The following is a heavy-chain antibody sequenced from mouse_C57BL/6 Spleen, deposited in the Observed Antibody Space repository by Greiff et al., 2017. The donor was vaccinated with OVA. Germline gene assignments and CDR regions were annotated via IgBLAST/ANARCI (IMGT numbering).Heavy chain of an antibody. V-gene: IGHV1-39*01. CDR2: INPNYGTT. CDR1: GYSFTDYN. CDR3: AREEDYYGSSYPFAY. D-gene: IGHD1-1*01. J-gene: IGHJ3*01. Sequence: VQLKESGPELVKPGASVKISCKASGYSFTDYNMNWVKQSNGKSLEWIGVINPNYGTTSYNQKFKGKATLTVDQSSSTAYMQLNSLTSEDSAVYYCAREEDYYGSSYPFAYWGQGTLVTVSA.